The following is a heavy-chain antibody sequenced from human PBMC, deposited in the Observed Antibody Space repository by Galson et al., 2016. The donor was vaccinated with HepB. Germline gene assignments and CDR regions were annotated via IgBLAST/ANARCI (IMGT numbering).Heavy chain of an antibody. CDR1: GYIFSNFW. Sequence: QSGAEVKKPGESLKISCKGSGYIFSNFWIGWVRQMPGKGLEWMGIIYPGDSDPRYRPSFQGQVTISADKSINTAYLQLSGLKASDTAMYYCTRGAPPDYWGQGTLVTVSS. J-gene: IGHJ4*02. CDR3: TRGAPPDY. V-gene: IGHV5-51*01. CDR2: IYPGDSDP.